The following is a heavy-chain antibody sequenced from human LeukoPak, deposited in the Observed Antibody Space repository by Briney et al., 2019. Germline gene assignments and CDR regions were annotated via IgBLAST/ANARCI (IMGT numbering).Heavy chain of an antibody. CDR3: ARSCDFWSGYEKFYFDY. Sequence: SETLSLTCTVSGGSISSYYWSWIRQPPGKGLEWIGYIYYSGSTNYNPSLKSRVTISVDTSKNQFSLKLSSVTAADTAVYYCARSCDFWSGYEKFYFDYWGQGTLVTVSS. CDR1: GGSISSYY. V-gene: IGHV4-59*01. D-gene: IGHD3-3*01. CDR2: IYYSGST. J-gene: IGHJ4*02.